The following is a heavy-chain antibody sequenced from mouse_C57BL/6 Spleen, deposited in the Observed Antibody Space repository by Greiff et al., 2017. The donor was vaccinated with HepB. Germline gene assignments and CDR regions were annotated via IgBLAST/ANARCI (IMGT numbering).Heavy chain of an antibody. CDR3: AIRAYDYDGSWFAY. V-gene: IGHV1-69*01. J-gene: IGHJ3*01. CDR1: GYTFTSYW. CDR2: IDPSDSYT. D-gene: IGHD2-4*01. Sequence: QVQLQQSGAELVMPGASVKLSCKASGYTFTSYWMHWVKQRPGQGLEWIGEIDPSDSYTNYNQKFKGKSTLTVDKSSSTAYMQLSSLTSEDSAVDYCAIRAYDYDGSWFAYWGQRTLVTVSA.